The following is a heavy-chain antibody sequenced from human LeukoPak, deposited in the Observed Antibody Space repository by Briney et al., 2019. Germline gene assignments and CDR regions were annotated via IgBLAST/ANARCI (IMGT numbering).Heavy chain of an antibody. CDR3: TCYYDSSGFLPFDY. J-gene: IGHJ4*02. CDR2: IKSKTDGGTT. D-gene: IGHD3-22*01. Sequence: GGSLRLSCAASGFTFSNAWMSWVRQAPGKGLEWVGRIKSKTDGGTTDYAAPVKGRFTISRDDSKNTLYLQMNSLKTEDTAVYYCTCYYDSSGFLPFDYWGQGTLVTVSS. V-gene: IGHV3-15*01. CDR1: GFTFSNAW.